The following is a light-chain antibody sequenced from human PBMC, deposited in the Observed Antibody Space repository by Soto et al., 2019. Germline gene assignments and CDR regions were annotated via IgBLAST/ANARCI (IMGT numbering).Light chain of an antibody. CDR1: QTVYNY. Sequence: EIVLTQSPATLSLSPGERATLSCRASQTVYNYLVWYQQRPGQAPRLLISDASNRATGIPARFSGSGYGTDFTLTINSLEPEDLAIYFCQKRSAWPLTFGGGSKVEMK. CDR2: DAS. CDR3: QKRSAWPLT. V-gene: IGKV3-11*01. J-gene: IGKJ4*01.